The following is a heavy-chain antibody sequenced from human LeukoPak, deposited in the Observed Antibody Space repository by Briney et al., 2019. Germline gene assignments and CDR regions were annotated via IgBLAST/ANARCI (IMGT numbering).Heavy chain of an antibody. CDR1: GGTFSSYA. D-gene: IGHD5-18*01. J-gene: IGHJ6*03. Sequence: ASVKVSCKASGGTFSSYAISWVRQAPGQGLEWMGRIIPIFGTANYAQKFQGRVTITADKSTSTAYMGLSSLRSEDTAVYYCARERQYSYGRGYYYYMDVWGKGTTVTVSS. V-gene: IGHV1-69*06. CDR3: ARERQYSYGRGYYYYMDV. CDR2: IIPIFGTA.